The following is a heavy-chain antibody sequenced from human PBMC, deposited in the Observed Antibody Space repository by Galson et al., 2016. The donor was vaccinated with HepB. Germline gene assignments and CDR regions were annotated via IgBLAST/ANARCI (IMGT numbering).Heavy chain of an antibody. D-gene: IGHD6-19*01. V-gene: IGHV3-23*01. CDR1: GFTFSTSA. Sequence: SLRLSCAASGFTFSTSAMSWVRQAPGKGLEWVSTFSGSGGSTYYADSVKGRFTISRDNSKNTLYLQMNTLRAEDTAVYYCAKSPPVNMAVPYFDYWGRGTLVAVSS. CDR3: AKSPPVNMAVPYFDY. J-gene: IGHJ4*02. CDR2: FSGSGGST.